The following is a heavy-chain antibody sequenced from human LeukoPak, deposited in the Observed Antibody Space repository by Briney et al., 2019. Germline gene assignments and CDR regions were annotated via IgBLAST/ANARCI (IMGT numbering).Heavy chain of an antibody. D-gene: IGHD3-22*01. CDR1: GYTLTELS. V-gene: IGHV1-24*01. CDR2: FDPEDGET. Sequence: ASVKVSCKVSGYTLTELSMHWVRQAPGKGLEWMGGFDPEDGETIYAQKFQGRVTMTEDTSTDTAYMELSSLRSEDTAVYYCATDRYYYDSPPRINFDYWGQGTLVTVSS. CDR3: ATDRYYYDSPPRINFDY. J-gene: IGHJ4*02.